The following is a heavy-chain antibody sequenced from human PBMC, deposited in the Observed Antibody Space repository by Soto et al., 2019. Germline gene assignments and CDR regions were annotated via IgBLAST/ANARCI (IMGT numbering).Heavy chain of an antibody. D-gene: IGHD6-6*01. Sequence: SETLSLTCTVSGVSISSGNWWTWVRQSPRKGLEYIGEIFHDGTANYFPSFERRVAMSVDKSKNQVSLKLTSVTAADAAIYYCARLVYDTRLDSLYFDFWGQGAQVTVSS. V-gene: IGHV4-4*02. J-gene: IGHJ4*02. CDR2: IFHDGTA. CDR1: GVSISSGNW. CDR3: ARLVYDTRLDSLYFDF.